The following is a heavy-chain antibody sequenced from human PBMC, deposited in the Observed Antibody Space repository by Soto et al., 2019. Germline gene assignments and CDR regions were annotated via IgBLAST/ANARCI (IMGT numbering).Heavy chain of an antibody. J-gene: IGHJ4*02. CDR1: GFTFSSFE. CDR2: ISSSADTI. V-gene: IGHV3-48*03. Sequence: EVQLVESGGGLVQPGGSLRFSCAASGFTFSSFEMNWVRQAPGKGLEWLSYISSSADTIYYADSVRGRFTTSRDNAKNSLSLQMNSLRGEDTAIYYCARGPGYSTGWYSDYWGQGTLVTVSS. D-gene: IGHD6-19*01. CDR3: ARGPGYSTGWYSDY.